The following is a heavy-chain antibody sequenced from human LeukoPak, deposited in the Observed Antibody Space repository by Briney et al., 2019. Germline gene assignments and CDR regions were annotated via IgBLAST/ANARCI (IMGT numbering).Heavy chain of an antibody. J-gene: IGHJ4*02. CDR1: GGSISSYY. CDR2: FYYSGST. D-gene: IGHD5-12*01. Sequence: PSDTLSLTCTVSGGSISSYYWSWIRQPPGKGLEWIGYFYYSGSTTYNPSLKSRVTISVDTSKNQFSLKLSSVTAADTAVYYCARGGTARGYSGYGVFDYWGQGTLVTVSS. CDR3: ARGGTARGYSGYGVFDY. V-gene: IGHV4-59*07.